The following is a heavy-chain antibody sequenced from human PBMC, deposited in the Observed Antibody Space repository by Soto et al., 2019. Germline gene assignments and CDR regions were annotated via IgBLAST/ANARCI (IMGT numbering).Heavy chain of an antibody. J-gene: IGHJ3*02. CDR3: ASRRGYCSSTSCYTRPFGAFDI. CDR1: GGTFSSYA. CDR2: IIPIFGTA. Sequence: SVKVSCKASGGTFSSYAISWVRQAPGQGLEWMGGIIPIFGTANYAQKFQGRVTITADKSTSTAYMELSSLRSEDTAVYYCASRRGYCSSTSCYTRPFGAFDIWGQGTMVT. D-gene: IGHD2-2*02. V-gene: IGHV1-69*06.